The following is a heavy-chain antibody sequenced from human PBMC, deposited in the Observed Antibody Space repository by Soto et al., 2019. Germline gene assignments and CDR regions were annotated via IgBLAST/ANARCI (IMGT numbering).Heavy chain of an antibody. CDR1: GSRFSNYV. CDR3: AREGRGKKAGYNGLVSLGY. Sequence: QVQLVQSGAEVKTPGSSLKVSCTVSGSRFSNYVISWVRQAPGHGLEWLGRIIPSFNSTQYAQKFQCRVTITADKSTNTASLELSSLRSSYTAVYVCAREGRGKKAGYNGLVSLGYWGQGTLVTVSS. CDR2: IIPSFNST. J-gene: IGHJ4*02. V-gene: IGHV1-69*06. D-gene: IGHD2-2*02.